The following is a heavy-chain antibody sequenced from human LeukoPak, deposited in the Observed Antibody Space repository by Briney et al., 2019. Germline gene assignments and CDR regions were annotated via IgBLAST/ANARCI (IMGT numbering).Heavy chain of an antibody. CDR3: AKGYCSSTSCYIDY. J-gene: IGHJ4*02. D-gene: IGHD2-2*02. CDR2: ISGSGGST. Sequence: GGSLRLSCAASGFTFSSYAMSWVRQAPGKGLEWVSAISGSGGSTYYADSVKGRFTISRHNSKNTLYQQMNSLRAEDTAVYYCAKGYCSSTSCYIDYWGQGTLVTVSS. V-gene: IGHV3-23*01. CDR1: GFTFSSYA.